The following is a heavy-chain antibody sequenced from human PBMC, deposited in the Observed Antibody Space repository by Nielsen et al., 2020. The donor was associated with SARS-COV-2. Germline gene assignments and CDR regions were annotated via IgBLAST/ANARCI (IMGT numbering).Heavy chain of an antibody. CDR2: ISYDGRDE. J-gene: IGHJ6*02. CDR1: GFTFSDYW. V-gene: IGHV3-30*18. CDR3: AKAHPVCDGDCSSIYYFYGMDV. D-gene: IGHD2-21*02. Sequence: GESLKISCAASGFTFSDYWMKWVRQAPGKGLEWVAVISYDGRDEYYGDFVKGRFTISRDNSKNTLYLQMNSLTTEDTAVYYCAKAHPVCDGDCSSIYYFYGMDVWGQGTTVTVSS.